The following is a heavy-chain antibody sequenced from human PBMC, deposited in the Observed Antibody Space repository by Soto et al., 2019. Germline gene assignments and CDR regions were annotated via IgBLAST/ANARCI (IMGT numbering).Heavy chain of an antibody. CDR3: APPGGSADS. D-gene: IGHD3-16*01. CDR1: GFTFSRYA. J-gene: IGHJ4*02. CDR2: ISDSGGST. Sequence: EEQLLESGGGLVHPGGSLRLSCVVSGFTFSRYAMCWVRQAPGKGLEWVSSISDSGGSTYYADSVRGRFTISRDNSKNTLYLQMNNLRVEDTAFYYCAPPGGSADSWGQGTLVTVSS. V-gene: IGHV3-23*01.